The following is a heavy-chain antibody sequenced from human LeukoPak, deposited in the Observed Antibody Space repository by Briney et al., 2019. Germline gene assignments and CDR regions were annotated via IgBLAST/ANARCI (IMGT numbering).Heavy chain of an antibody. CDR2: ISYDGSNK. Sequence: PGKSLRLSCAASGFTFSSYSLHWVRQAPGEGLEWVAVISYDGSNKYYADSVKGRFTISRDNSKNTLYLQMNSLRAEDTAVYYCAASGATRGGPPGDYWGQGTLVTVSS. J-gene: IGHJ4*02. CDR1: GFTFSSYS. V-gene: IGHV3-30-3*01. CDR3: AASGATRGGPPGDY. D-gene: IGHD1-26*01.